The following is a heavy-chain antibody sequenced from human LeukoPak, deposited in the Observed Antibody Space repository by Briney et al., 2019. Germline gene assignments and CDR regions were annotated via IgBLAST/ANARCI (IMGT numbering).Heavy chain of an antibody. J-gene: IGHJ1*01. Sequence: ASVKVSCKASGYTFTSYAMHWVRQAPGQRLEWMGWSNAGNGNTKYSQEFQGRVTITRDTSASTAYMELSRLRSDDTAVYYCARDEELLAEYFQHWGQGTLVTVSS. D-gene: IGHD1-26*01. CDR3: ARDEELLAEYFQH. V-gene: IGHV1-3*02. CDR2: SNAGNGNT. CDR1: GYTFTSYA.